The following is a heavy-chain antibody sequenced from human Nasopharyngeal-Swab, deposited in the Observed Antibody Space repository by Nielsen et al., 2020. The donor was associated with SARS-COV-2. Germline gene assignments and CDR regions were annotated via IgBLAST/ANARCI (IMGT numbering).Heavy chain of an antibody. CDR1: GRSFRGYY. D-gene: IGHD3-3*01. CDR2: INHRGST. V-gene: IGHV4-34*01. Sequence: SETLSLTCAVYGRSFRGYYWSWIRQPPGKGLEWIGEINHRGSTNYNPSLKSRVTISVDTSKNQFSLKLSSVTAADTAVYYCARSLRITIFGVVIISRWFDPWGQGTLVTVSS. J-gene: IGHJ5*02. CDR3: ARSLRITIFGVVIISRWFDP.